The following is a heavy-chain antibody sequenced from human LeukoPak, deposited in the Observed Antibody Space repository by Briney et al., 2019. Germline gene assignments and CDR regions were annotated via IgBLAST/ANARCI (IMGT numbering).Heavy chain of an antibody. CDR2: ISWNSGSI. Sequence: GGSLRLSCVASGFSFDGYAMHWVRQAPGKGLEWVSGISWNSGSIGYADSVKGRFTISRDNAKNSLYLQMNSLRAEDTALYYCAKDRQYYYYYGMDVWGQGTTVTVSS. CDR3: AKDRQYYYYYGMDV. J-gene: IGHJ6*02. CDR1: GFSFDGYA. V-gene: IGHV3-9*01.